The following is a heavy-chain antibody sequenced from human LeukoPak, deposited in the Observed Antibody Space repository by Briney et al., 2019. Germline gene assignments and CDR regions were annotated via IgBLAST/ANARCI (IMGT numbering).Heavy chain of an antibody. J-gene: IGHJ4*02. CDR3: ARGTYYDFWSGQGYFDY. Sequence: PSQTLSLTCTVSGGSISSGSYYWSWIRQPAGKGLEWIGRIYTSGSTNYNPSLKSRVTMSVDTSKKQFSLKLSSVTAADTAVYYCARGTYYDFWSGQGYFDYWGQGTLVTVSS. V-gene: IGHV4-61*02. D-gene: IGHD3-3*01. CDR1: GGSISSGSYY. CDR2: IYTSGST.